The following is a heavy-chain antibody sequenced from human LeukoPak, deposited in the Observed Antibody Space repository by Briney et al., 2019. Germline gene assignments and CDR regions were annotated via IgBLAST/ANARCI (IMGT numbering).Heavy chain of an antibody. CDR1: RYTFTSYG. CDR2: INAYNGNT. CDR3: ASRGSISGSYDFDY. J-gene: IGHJ4*02. D-gene: IGHD1-26*01. V-gene: IGHV1-18*01. Sequence: GASVKVSYKASRYTFTSYGISWVGPAPGQGLEWMGWINAYNGNTNYAQKLQGRVTMTTDTSTNTVYMELRILRSNVTAVYYCASRGSISGSYDFDYWGQGTLVTVSS.